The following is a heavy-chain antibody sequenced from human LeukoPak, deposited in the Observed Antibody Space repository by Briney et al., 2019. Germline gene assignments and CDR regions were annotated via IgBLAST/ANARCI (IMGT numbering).Heavy chain of an antibody. V-gene: IGHV3-21*01. CDR3: ARGQLLGLAFDI. Sequence: GGSLRVSCAASGFTFSSYSMNWVRQAPGKGLEWVSSISSSSSYIYYADSVKGRFTISRDNAKNSLYLQMNSLRAENTAVYYCARGQLLGLAFDIWGQGTMVTVSS. J-gene: IGHJ3*02. D-gene: IGHD3-16*01. CDR1: GFTFSSYS. CDR2: ISSSSSYI.